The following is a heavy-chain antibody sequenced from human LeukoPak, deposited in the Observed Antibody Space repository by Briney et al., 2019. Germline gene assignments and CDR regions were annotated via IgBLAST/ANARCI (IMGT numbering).Heavy chain of an antibody. Sequence: ASVKVSCKASGGTFSSYAISWVRQAPGQGLEWMGGIIPIFGTANYAQKFQGRVTITADKSTSTAYMELSSLRSEDTAVYYCARERGSGSYYLGGAFDIWGQGTMVTVSS. CDR2: IIPIFGTA. CDR1: GGTFSSYA. D-gene: IGHD3-10*01. V-gene: IGHV1-69*06. J-gene: IGHJ3*02. CDR3: ARERGSGSYYLGGAFDI.